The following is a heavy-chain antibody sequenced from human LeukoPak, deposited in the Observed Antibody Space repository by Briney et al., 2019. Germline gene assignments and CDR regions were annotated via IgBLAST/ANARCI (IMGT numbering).Heavy chain of an antibody. D-gene: IGHD3-10*01. CDR1: GGTFSSYA. CDR2: IIPIFGTA. V-gene: IGHV1-69*05. J-gene: IGHJ4*02. Sequence: GASVKVSCKASGGTFSSYAISWVRQAPGQGLEWMGGIIPIFGTANYAQKFQGRVTITTDESTSTAYMELSSLRSEDTAVYYCATDSGGSGSHEGYWGQGTLVTVSS. CDR3: ATDSGGSGSHEGY.